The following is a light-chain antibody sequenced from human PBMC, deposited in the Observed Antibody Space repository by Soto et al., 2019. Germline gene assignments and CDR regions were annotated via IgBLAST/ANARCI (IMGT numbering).Light chain of an antibody. CDR3: GTWDSSLSAVV. J-gene: IGLJ2*01. CDR2: DND. Sequence: QAVVTQPPSVSAAPGQKVTISCSGSDSNIGNDYVSWYQQLPGTAPKVLIYDNDKRPSGIPDRFSGSKSGTSATLGITGLQTGDEADYYCGTWDSSLSAVVFGGGTKLTVL. CDR1: DSNIGNDY. V-gene: IGLV1-51*01.